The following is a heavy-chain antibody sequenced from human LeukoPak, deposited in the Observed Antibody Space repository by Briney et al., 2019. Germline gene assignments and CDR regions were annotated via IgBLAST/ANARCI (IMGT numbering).Heavy chain of an antibody. Sequence: ASVKVSCKASRYIFTGYYMHWVRQAPGQGLEWMGWINPNSGGTNYAQKFQGRVTMTRDTSISIAYMELSRLRSDDTAVYYCARYQWLGPDWGQGTLVTVSS. V-gene: IGHV1-2*02. CDR3: ARYQWLGPD. J-gene: IGHJ4*02. CDR2: INPNSGGT. D-gene: IGHD6-19*01. CDR1: RYIFTGYY.